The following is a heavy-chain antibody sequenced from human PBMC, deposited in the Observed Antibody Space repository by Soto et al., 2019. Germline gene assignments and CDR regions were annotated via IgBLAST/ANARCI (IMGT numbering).Heavy chain of an antibody. J-gene: IGHJ4*02. CDR2: ISPSGTT. V-gene: IGHV4-34*01. D-gene: IGHD3-10*01. Sequence: SETLSLTCAVYGGSFSNNYWTWFRQPPGKGLEWIGEISPSGTTKYIPSLKSRGTISVDTSRKQFFLKVTSVSAADTAVYYCATSLWFGTKPEICGRGTLVTVSS. CDR3: ATSLWFGTKPEI. CDR1: GGSFSNNY.